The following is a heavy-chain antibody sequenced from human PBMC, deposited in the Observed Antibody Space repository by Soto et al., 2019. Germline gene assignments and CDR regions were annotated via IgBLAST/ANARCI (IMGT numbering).Heavy chain of an antibody. Sequence: PSETLSLTCAVSGGSFSGYYWRWIRQPPGKGLEWIGEINHSGSTNYNPSLKSRVTISVDTSKNQFSLKLSSVTAADTAVYYCARVRSNIVAVPAAIMWFDYWGQGTLVT. D-gene: IGHD2-2*02. V-gene: IGHV4-34*01. CDR2: INHSGST. J-gene: IGHJ4*02. CDR3: ARVRSNIVAVPAAIMWFDY. CDR1: GGSFSGYY.